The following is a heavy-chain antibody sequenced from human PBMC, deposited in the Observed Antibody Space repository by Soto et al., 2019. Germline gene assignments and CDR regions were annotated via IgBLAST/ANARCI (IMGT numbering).Heavy chain of an antibody. D-gene: IGHD2-21*01. CDR2: IYPGDSDT. CDR1: GYSFASQW. CDR3: ARGGDGSYYYYGMDV. V-gene: IGHV5-51*01. J-gene: IGHJ6*02. Sequence: PGESLKISCKVSGYSFASQWISWVRQVPGKGQEWMGIIYPGDSDTRYSPSFQGQVTISADKSISTAYLQWSSLKASDAAMYYCARGGDGSYYYYGMDVWGQGTTVTVSS.